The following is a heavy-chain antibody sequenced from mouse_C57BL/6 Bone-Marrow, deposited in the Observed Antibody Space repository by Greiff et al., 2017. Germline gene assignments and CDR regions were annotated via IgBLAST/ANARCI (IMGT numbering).Heavy chain of an antibody. V-gene: IGHV5-4*01. Sequence: EVHLVESGGGLVKPGGSLKLSCAASGFTFSSYSMSWVRQTPEKRLEWVAPISDGGSYTYYPDNVKGRFTISRDNAKNNLYLQMSHLKSEDTAMYYYASTFYFDYWGQGTTLTVSS. CDR3: ASTFYFDY. J-gene: IGHJ2*01. CDR1: GFTFSSYS. CDR2: ISDGGSYT.